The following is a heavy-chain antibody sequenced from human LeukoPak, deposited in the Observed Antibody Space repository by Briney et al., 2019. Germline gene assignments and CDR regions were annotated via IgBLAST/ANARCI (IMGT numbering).Heavy chain of an antibody. CDR3: ARRSSYYSSSMNWFDP. CDR1: GGSFSGYY. CDR2: INHSGST. Sequence: KPSETLSLTCAVYGGSFSGYYWTWIRQPPGKGLEWIGEINHSGSTNYNPSLKSRVTISVDTSKKQFSLKLSSVTAADTAVYYCARRSSYYSSSMNWFDPWGQGTLVTVSS. V-gene: IGHV4-34*01. D-gene: IGHD6-6*01. J-gene: IGHJ5*02.